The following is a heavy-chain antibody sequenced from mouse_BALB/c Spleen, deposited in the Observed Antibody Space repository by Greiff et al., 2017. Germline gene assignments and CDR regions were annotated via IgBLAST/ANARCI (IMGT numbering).Heavy chain of an antibody. D-gene: IGHD2-1*01. CDR3: TRFYYGKSYAMDY. Sequence: EVKVVESGGGLVKPGGSLKLSCAASGFTFSSYTMSWVRQTPEKRLEWVATISSGGSYTYYPDSVKGRFTISRDNAKNTLYLQMSSLKSEDTAMYYCTRFYYGKSYAMDYWGQGTSVTVSS. J-gene: IGHJ4*01. CDR2: ISSGGSYT. V-gene: IGHV5-6-4*01. CDR1: GFTFSSYT.